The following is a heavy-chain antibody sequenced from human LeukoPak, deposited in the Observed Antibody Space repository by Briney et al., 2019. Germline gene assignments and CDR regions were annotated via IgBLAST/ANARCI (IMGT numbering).Heavy chain of an antibody. Sequence: ASVKVSCKASGYTFTGYYMHWVRQAPGQGLEWMGWINPNSGGTNYAQKFQGRVTMTRDTSISTAYMELSRLRSDDTAVYYCAREFDGSGLYYYYYMDVWGKGTTVTVSS. CDR3: AREFDGSGLYYYYYMDV. D-gene: IGHD3-10*01. CDR2: INPNSGGT. CDR1: GYTFTGYY. J-gene: IGHJ6*03. V-gene: IGHV1-2*02.